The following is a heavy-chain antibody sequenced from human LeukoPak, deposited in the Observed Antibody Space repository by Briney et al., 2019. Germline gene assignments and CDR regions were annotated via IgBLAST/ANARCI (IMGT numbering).Heavy chain of an antibody. Sequence: PSETLSLTCTVSGGSISSYYWSWIRQPPGKGLEWIGYIYYSGSTNYNPSLKSRVTISVDTSKNQFSLKLSSVTAADTAVYYCARARGALYYYDSSGWFDPWSQGTLVTVSS. CDR3: ARARGALYYYDSSGWFDP. CDR1: GGSISSYY. CDR2: IYYSGST. V-gene: IGHV4-59*01. J-gene: IGHJ5*02. D-gene: IGHD3-22*01.